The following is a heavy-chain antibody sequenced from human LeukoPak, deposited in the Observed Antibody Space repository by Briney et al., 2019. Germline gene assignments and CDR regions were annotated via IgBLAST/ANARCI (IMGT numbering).Heavy chain of an antibody. CDR3: AKEGSGWRENDY. Sequence: GGSLRLSCEASGFTFNNYWMNWVRQAPGKGLEWVSAISGSGGSTYYADSVKGRFTISRDNSKNTLYLQMNSLRAEDTAVYYCAKEGSGWRENDYWGQGTLVTVSS. CDR1: GFTFNNYW. V-gene: IGHV3-23*01. CDR2: ISGSGGST. J-gene: IGHJ4*02. D-gene: IGHD6-19*01.